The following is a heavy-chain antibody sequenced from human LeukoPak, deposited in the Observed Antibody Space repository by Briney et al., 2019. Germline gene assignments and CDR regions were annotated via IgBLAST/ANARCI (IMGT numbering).Heavy chain of an antibody. CDR2: ISSSSSYI. V-gene: IGHV3-21*01. Sequence: PGGSLRLSCAASGFTFSSYSMNWARQAPGKGLEWVSSISSSSSYIYYADSVKGRFTISRDNAKNSLYLQMNSLRAEDTAVYYCARAQGYGTTDYYYYYGMDVWGQGTTVTVSS. CDR1: GFTFSSYS. D-gene: IGHD5-18*01. J-gene: IGHJ6*02. CDR3: ARAQGYGTTDYYYYYGMDV.